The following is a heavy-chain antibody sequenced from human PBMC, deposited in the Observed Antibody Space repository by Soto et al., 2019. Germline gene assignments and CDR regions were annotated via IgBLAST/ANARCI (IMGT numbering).Heavy chain of an antibody. Sequence: SETLSLTCTVSGGSISSSSYYWGWIRQPPGKGLEWIGSIYYSGSTYYNPSLKSRVTISVDTSKNQFSLKLSSVTAADTAVYYCARVIVGATTDYFDYWGQGALVTVSS. CDR3: ARVIVGATTDYFDY. CDR1: GGSISSSSYY. V-gene: IGHV4-39*01. J-gene: IGHJ4*02. CDR2: IYYSGST. D-gene: IGHD1-26*01.